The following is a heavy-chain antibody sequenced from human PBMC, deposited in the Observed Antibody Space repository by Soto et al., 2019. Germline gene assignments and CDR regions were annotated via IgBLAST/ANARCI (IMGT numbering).Heavy chain of an antibody. CDR2: IKSKSSRETT. CDR1: GFTFSNAW. Sequence: PGGSLRLSCAASGFTFSNAWMNWVRQAPGKGLEWVARIKSKSSRETTDYAAPVKGRFTVSRDDSKNTLYLQMNSLKTEDTAVYYCTTDGPPIAVAGVDAFDIWGQGTMVTVSS. D-gene: IGHD6-19*01. V-gene: IGHV3-15*07. CDR3: TTDGPPIAVAGVDAFDI. J-gene: IGHJ3*02.